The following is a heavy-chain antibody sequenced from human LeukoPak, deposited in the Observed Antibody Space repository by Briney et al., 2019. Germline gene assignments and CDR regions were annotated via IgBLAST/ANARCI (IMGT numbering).Heavy chain of an antibody. J-gene: IGHJ6*03. CDR3: AKIAVAGTGYYYYYMDV. CDR2: MNPNSGNT. Sequence: ASVKVSCKASGYTFTSYDINWVRQATGQGLEWMGWMNPNSGNTGYAQKFQGRVTMTRNTSISTAYMELSSLRSEATAVYYCAKIAVAGTGYYYYYMDVWGKGTTVTVSS. D-gene: IGHD6-19*01. CDR1: GYTFTSYD. V-gene: IGHV1-8*01.